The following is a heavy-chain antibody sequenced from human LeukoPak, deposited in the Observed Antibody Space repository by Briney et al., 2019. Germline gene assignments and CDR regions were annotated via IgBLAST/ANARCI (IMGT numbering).Heavy chain of an antibody. CDR1: GGSISSSSYY. J-gene: IGHJ5*02. Sequence: PSETLSLTCTVSGGSISSSSYYWGWLRQPPGKGLEWIGSIYYSGSTYYNPSLKSRVTISVDTSKNQFSLKLSSVTAADTAVYYCARANYYDSSGYIFWFDPWGQGTLVTVSS. CDR3: ARANYYDSSGYIFWFDP. V-gene: IGHV4-39*07. D-gene: IGHD3-22*01. CDR2: IYYSGST.